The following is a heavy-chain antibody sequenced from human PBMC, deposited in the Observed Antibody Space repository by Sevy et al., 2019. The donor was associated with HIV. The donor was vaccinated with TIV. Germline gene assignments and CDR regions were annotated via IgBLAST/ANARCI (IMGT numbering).Heavy chain of an antibody. CDR3: ARDSNSGYYYYYAMDV. V-gene: IGHV3-30-3*01. Sequence: GGSLRLSCAASGFIFSNYAMHWVRQAPGKGLEWVAVISYDGINKYYADSVKGRFTISRDNSKNTQYVQMKSLRAEDTAVYYCARDSNSGYYYYYAMDVWGQGTTVTVSS. J-gene: IGHJ6*02. CDR2: ISYDGINK. D-gene: IGHD1-26*01. CDR1: GFIFSNYA.